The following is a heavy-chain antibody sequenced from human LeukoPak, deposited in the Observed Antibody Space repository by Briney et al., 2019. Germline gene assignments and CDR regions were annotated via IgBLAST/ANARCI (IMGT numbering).Heavy chain of an antibody. Sequence: SETSSLTCTVSGGSISSYYWSWIRQPPGKGLEWIGYFYYSGSPNYNPSLKSRVTISVDTSKNQFSLKLSSVTAADTAVYYCARHRGWFCSGGSCFPEYFQHWGQGTLVTVSS. J-gene: IGHJ1*01. CDR3: ARHRGWFCSGGSCFPEYFQH. D-gene: IGHD2-15*01. CDR2: FYYSGSP. V-gene: IGHV4-59*08. CDR1: GGSISSYY.